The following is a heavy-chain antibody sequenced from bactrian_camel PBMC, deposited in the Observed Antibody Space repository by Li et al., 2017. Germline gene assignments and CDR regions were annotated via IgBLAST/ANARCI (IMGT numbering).Heavy chain of an antibody. J-gene: IGHJ4*01. D-gene: IGHD2*01. CDR1: GFLFSTEG. Sequence: HVQLVESGGGLVQPGGSLRISCAASGFLFSTEGMSWVRQAPGKELEWVSSIYTGDGTANFADSVKGRFTISRDNTKNTLYLQMNDLKPEDTAMYYCAAEPAVFGYCGGDYYPSNGIWGQGTQVTVS. V-gene: IGHV3-2*01. CDR3: AAEPAVFGYCGGDYYPSNGI. CDR2: IYTGDGTA.